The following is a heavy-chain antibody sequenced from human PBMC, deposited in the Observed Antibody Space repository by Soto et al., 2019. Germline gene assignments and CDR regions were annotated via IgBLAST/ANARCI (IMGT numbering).Heavy chain of an antibody. CDR3: ARGSPSITMVRGVKYYYYGMDV. D-gene: IGHD3-10*01. V-gene: IGHV4-34*01. Sequence: LSLTCAVYGGSFSGYYWSWIRQPPGKGLEWIGEINHSRSTNYNPSLKSRVTISVDTSKNQFSLKLSSVTAADTAVYYCARGSPSITMVRGVKYYYYGMDVWGQGTTVTVSS. CDR1: GGSFSGYY. J-gene: IGHJ6*02. CDR2: INHSRST.